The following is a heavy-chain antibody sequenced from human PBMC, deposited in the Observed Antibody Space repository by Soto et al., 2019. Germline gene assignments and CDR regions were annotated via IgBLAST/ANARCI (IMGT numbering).Heavy chain of an antibody. CDR1: GGSISSSSYY. CDR2: IFYSGST. V-gene: IGHV4-39*06. J-gene: IGHJ6*02. D-gene: IGHD5-12*01. CDR3: AREGVAPYYYYGMDV. Sequence: SETLSLTCTVSGGSISSSSYYWGWIRQPPGKGLEWIGSIFYSGSTYYNPSLKSRVTMTTDTSTSTVHMEVRSLRSDDTAVYYCAREGVAPYYYYGMDVWGQGTPVTVSS.